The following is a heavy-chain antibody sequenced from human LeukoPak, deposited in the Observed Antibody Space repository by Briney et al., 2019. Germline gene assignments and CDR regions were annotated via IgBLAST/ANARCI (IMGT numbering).Heavy chain of an antibody. J-gene: IGHJ4*02. CDR2: ISYDGSNK. Sequence: PGGSLRLSCAASGFTFSSYAIHWVRQAPGKGLEWVAVISYDGSNKYYADSVKGRFTISRDNSKNTLYLQMNSLRAEDTAVYYCARRGVELERRKFDYWGQGTLVTVSS. V-gene: IGHV3-30*04. CDR1: GFTFSSYA. D-gene: IGHD1-1*01. CDR3: ARRGVELERRKFDY.